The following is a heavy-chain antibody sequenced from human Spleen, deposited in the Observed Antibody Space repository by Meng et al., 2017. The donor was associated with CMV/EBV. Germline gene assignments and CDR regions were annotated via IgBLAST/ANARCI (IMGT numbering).Heavy chain of an antibody. CDR3: ARNRVSSIYYYYYYGMDV. J-gene: IGHJ6*02. CDR2: IYSGGSST. CDR1: GFTFSSYA. D-gene: IGHD2-2*01. V-gene: IGHV3-23*03. Sequence: GESLKISCAASGFTFSSYAMSWVRQAPGKGLEWVSVIYSGGSSTYYADSAKGRFTISRDNFKNTLFLQMNSLRPEDTAVYYCARNRVSSIYYYYYYGMDVWGQGTTVTVSS.